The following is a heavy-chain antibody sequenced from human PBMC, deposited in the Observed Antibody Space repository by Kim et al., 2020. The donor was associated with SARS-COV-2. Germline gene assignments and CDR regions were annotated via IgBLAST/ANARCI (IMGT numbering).Heavy chain of an antibody. CDR2: IKQDGSEK. CDR1: GFTFSSYW. Sequence: GGSLRLSCAASGFTFSSYWMSWVRQAPGKGLEWVANIKQDGSEKYYVDSVKGRFTISRDNAKNSLYLQMNSLRAEDTAVYYCARDHKRDNAYQLLFRSMYNWFDPWGQGTLVTVSS. J-gene: IGHJ5*02. V-gene: IGHV3-7*01. D-gene: IGHD2-2*01. CDR3: ARDHKRDNAYQLLFRSMYNWFDP.